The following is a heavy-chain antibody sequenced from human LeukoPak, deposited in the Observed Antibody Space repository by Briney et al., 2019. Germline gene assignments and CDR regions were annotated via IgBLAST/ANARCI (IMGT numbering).Heavy chain of an antibody. D-gene: IGHD6-19*01. V-gene: IGHV1-69*13. CDR1: GYTFTSYY. CDR2: IIPIFGTA. J-gene: IGHJ6*02. CDR3: ARYSSGWYLDYYYGMDV. Sequence: SVKVSCKASGYTFTSYYMHWVRQAPGQGLEWMGGIIPIFGTANYAQKFQGRVTITADESTSTAYMELSSLRSEDTAVYYCARYSSGWYLDYYYGMDVWGQGTTVTVSS.